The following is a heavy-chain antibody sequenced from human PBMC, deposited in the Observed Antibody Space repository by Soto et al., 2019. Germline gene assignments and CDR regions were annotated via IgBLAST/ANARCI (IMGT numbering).Heavy chain of an antibody. CDR1: GFTFSSYG. J-gene: IGHJ4*02. CDR3: ARVHKAYSSGWFPSQAFDY. V-gene: IGHV3-33*01. Sequence: QVQLVESGGGVVQPGRSLRLSCAASGFTFSSYGMHWVRQAPGKGLEWVAVIWYDGSNKYYADSVKGRFTISRDNSKNTLYLQMNSLRAEDTAVYYCARVHKAYSSGWFPSQAFDYWGQGTLVTVPS. D-gene: IGHD6-19*01. CDR2: IWYDGSNK.